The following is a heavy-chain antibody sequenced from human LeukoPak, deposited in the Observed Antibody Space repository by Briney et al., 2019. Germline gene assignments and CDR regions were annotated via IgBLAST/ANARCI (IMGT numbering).Heavy chain of an antibody. CDR2: INHSGST. J-gene: IGHJ5*02. CDR3: ARRKNTAIAMVRGVRGGLNWFDP. D-gene: IGHD3-10*01. Sequence: GSLRLSCEASGFTFNTYSMNWARQAPGKGLEWIGEINHSGSTNYNPSLKSRVTISVDTSKNQFSLKLSSVTAADTAVYYCARRKNTAIAMVRGVRGGLNWFDPWGQGTLVTVSS. V-gene: IGHV4-34*01. CDR1: GFTFNTYS.